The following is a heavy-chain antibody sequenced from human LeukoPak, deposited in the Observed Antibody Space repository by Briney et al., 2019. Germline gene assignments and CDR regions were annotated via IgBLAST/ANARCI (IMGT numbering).Heavy chain of an antibody. CDR3: AKCSSSSSWTFDY. CDR2: ISGSGGST. V-gene: IGHV3-23*01. CDR1: GFTFSSYA. Sequence: GGSLRLSCAASGFTFSSYAMHWVRQAPGKGLEGVSAISGSGGSTYYADSVKGRYTISRDNSKNTLYLQMNSLRAEDTAVDYCAKCSSSSSWTFDYWGQGTLVTVSS. J-gene: IGHJ4*02. D-gene: IGHD6-13*01.